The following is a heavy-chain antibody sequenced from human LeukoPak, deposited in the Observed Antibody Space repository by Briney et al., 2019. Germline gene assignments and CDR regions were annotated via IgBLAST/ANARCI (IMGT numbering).Heavy chain of an antibody. CDR1: GGSFSGYY. V-gene: IGHV4-34*01. D-gene: IGHD3-3*01. CDR3: ASSITIFGVVIIRGY. J-gene: IGHJ4*02. Sequence: PSETLSLTCAVYGGSFSGYYWSWIRQPPGEGLEWIGEINHSGSTNYNPSLKSRVTISVDTSKNQFSLKLSSVTAADTAVYYCASSITIFGVVIIRGYWGQGTLVTVSS. CDR2: INHSGST.